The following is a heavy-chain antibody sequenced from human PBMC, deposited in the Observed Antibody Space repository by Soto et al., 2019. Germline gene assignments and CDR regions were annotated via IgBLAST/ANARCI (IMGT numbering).Heavy chain of an antibody. CDR2: IYYSGSN. J-gene: IGHJ4*02. CDR3: ARDLFGVVMG. D-gene: IGHD3-3*01. CDR1: GGSISSYY. Sequence: SETLSLTCTVAGGSISSYYWSWIRQPPREGLEWIGYIYYSGSNKYNTCLKSRVTISVETSKNQFTLKRSSVTAADTAVYYCARDLFGVVMGWGQGTLVTVSS. V-gene: IGHV4-59*01.